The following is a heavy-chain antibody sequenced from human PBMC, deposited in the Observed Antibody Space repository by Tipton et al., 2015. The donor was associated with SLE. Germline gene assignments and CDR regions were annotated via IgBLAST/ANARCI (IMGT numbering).Heavy chain of an antibody. J-gene: IGHJ4*02. CDR3: AKQGTTRGPYFDY. D-gene: IGHD4-17*01. Sequence: SLRLSCTTSGFSFSDYEMSWVRQAPGKGLEWVSAISGSGGSTYYADSVKGRFTISRDNSKNTLYLQMNSLRAEDTAVYYCAKQGTTRGPYFDYWGQGTLVTVSS. CDR1: GFSFSDYE. V-gene: IGHV3-23*01. CDR2: ISGSGGST.